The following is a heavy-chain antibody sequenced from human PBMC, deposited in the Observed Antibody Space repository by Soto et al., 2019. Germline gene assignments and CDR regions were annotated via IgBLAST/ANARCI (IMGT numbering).Heavy chain of an antibody. CDR2: LSSSSGHI. J-gene: IGHJ4*02. Sequence: GGSLRLSCAASGFTFSSYSMNWVRQAPGKGLEWVSSLSSSSGHIYYADSVKGRFTISRDNAKNSLYLQMNSLRAEDTAVYYCVRHWLATREFDYWGQGTLVTVPQ. CDR1: GFTFSSYS. V-gene: IGHV3-21*01. D-gene: IGHD1-26*01. CDR3: VRHWLATREFDY.